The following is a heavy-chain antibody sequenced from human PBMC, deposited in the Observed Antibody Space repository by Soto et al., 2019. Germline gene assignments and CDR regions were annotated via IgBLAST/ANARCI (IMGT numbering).Heavy chain of an antibody. Sequence: EVQLVESGGGLVQPGGSLRLSCAASGFIFDNHYMDWVRQAPGKGPEWVGRIRTKVNSYTTEYAASVKGRFTISRDDSKNSLYLQMNSLKTEDTAVYCCADVGSSYGMDVWGQGTTVTVSS. D-gene: IGHD1-1*01. CDR2: IRTKVNSYTT. V-gene: IGHV3-72*01. J-gene: IGHJ6*02. CDR3: ADVGSSYGMDV. CDR1: GFIFDNHY.